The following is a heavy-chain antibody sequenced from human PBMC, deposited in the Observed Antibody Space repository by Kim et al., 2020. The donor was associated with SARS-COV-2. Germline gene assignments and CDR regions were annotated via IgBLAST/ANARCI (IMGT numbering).Heavy chain of an antibody. CDR2: ISGSGGNT. V-gene: IGHV3-23*01. J-gene: IGHJ6*01. CDR1: GFTISRYA. Sequence: GGSLRLSCAASGFTISRYAMSWVRQALGKGLECVSAISGSGGNTYYADSVKGRFTISRDNSKNTLYLQMNSLRAEDTAVYYCAKSDGSVYGYYYYGLDV. D-gene: IGHD5-12*01. CDR3: AKSDGSVYGYYYYGLDV.